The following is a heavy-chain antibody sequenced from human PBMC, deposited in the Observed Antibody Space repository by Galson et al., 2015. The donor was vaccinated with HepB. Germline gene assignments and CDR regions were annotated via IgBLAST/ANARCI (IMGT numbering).Heavy chain of an antibody. J-gene: IGHJ4*02. CDR3: AREAPVAAPAAFDY. CDR1: GFTFSSYT. CDR2: IWADGTNT. V-gene: IGHV3-33*08. Sequence: SLRLSCAASGFTFSSYTMHWVRQAPGKGLEWVALIWADGTNTYYADSVKGRFTISRDNSKNTLNLQMNSLRAEDTAVYYCAREAPVAAPAAFDYWGQGTLVTVSS. D-gene: IGHD6-25*01.